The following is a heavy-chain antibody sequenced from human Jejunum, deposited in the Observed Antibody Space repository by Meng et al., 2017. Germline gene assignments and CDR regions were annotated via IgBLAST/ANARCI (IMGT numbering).Heavy chain of an antibody. J-gene: IGHJ4*02. CDR2: ISTYNGNT. CDR3: ARDGVSFTIVRLGTY. D-gene: IGHD3-10*01. V-gene: IGHV1-18*01. CDR1: GYTFSTYG. Sequence: ASVKVSCKSSGYTFSTYGISWLRQAPAQGLEWMGWISTYNGNTNYVQKFQDRVTMTTDTSTNTAYMELRSLRSDDTAIYYCARDGVSFTIVRLGTYWGQGTLVTVSS.